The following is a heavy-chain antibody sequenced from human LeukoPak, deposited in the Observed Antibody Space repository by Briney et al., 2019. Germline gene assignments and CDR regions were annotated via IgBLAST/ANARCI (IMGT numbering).Heavy chain of an antibody. J-gene: IGHJ5*02. V-gene: IGHV4-59*01. CDR2: ISNSGTT. CDR1: GGSINDYY. Sequence: SETLSLTCTVSGGSINDYYWTWIRQAPGKGLEWIGYISNSGTTDYNPSLKSRVTMSVDTSNNEFSLRLTSVTVADTAMYYCARVVRGAVTSNCFDPWGQGTLVTVSS. CDR3: ARVVRGAVTSNCFDP. D-gene: IGHD4-17*01.